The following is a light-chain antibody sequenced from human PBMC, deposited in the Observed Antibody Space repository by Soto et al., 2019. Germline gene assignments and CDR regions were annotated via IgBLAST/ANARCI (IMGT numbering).Light chain of an antibody. CDR1: QGIVNY. CDR2: AAS. V-gene: IGKV1-27*01. J-gene: IGKJ1*01. Sequence: DIQMTQSPSSLSASVGARVTITCRASQGIVNYLAWYQQTPGKVPKLLIYAASTLQSGVPSRFSGSGSGTDFTLTISSLHPEDVATYYCQKYNSAPWTFGQGTKV. CDR3: QKYNSAPWT.